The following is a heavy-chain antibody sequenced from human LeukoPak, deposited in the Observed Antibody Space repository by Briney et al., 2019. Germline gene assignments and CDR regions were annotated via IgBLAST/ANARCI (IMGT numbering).Heavy chain of an antibody. D-gene: IGHD3-22*01. CDR2: MNPNSGNT. J-gene: IGHJ4*02. Sequence: ASVTVSCKASGYTFTSYDINWVRPATGQGLEWMGWMNPNSGNTGYAQKFQGRVTMTRNTSITTAYMELSSLRSEDTAVYYCARATKRSDSSGYYYDYWGQGTLVTVSS. CDR3: ARATKRSDSSGYYYDY. V-gene: IGHV1-8*01. CDR1: GYTFTSYD.